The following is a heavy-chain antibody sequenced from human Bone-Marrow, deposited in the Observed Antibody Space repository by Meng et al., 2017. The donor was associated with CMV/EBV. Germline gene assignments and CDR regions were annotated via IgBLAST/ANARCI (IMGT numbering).Heavy chain of an antibody. CDR2: INPNSGGT. D-gene: IGHD1-26*01. CDR3: ARWDPGKNVFDI. V-gene: IGHV1-2*02. Sequence: ASVKVSCKASGYTFTSYGISWVRQAPGQGLEWMGWINPNSGGTNYAQKFQGRVTMTRDTSISTAYMELSRLRSDDTAVYFCARWDPGKNVFDIWGQGTMDTVSS. J-gene: IGHJ3*02. CDR1: GYTFTSYG.